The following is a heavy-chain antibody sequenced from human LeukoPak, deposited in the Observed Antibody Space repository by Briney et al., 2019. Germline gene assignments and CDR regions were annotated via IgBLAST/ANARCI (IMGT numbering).Heavy chain of an antibody. D-gene: IGHD3-22*01. CDR1: GGTFSSYA. CDR2: IIPIFGTA. V-gene: IGHV1-69*13. CDR3: ARREYYDSSRPFDY. J-gene: IGHJ4*02. Sequence: SVKVSCKASGGTFSSYAIGWVRQAPGQGLEWMGGIIPIFGTANYAQKFQGRVTITADESTSTAYMELSSLRSEDTAVYYCARREYYDSSRPFDYWGQGTLVTVSS.